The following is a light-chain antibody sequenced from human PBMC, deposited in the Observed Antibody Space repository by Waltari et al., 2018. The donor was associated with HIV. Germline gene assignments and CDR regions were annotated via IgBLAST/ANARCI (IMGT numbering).Light chain of an antibody. CDR1: NIAGRK. Sequence: YVLTQPPSVSVAPGQTARITCGGDNIAGRKVHCYQRRPGQAPALVVFDDSDRPSGIPERFAGSISGNTATLIISRVEDGDEADYYCQVWDESNEQVVFGGGTRLTVL. CDR3: QVWDESNEQVV. CDR2: DDS. V-gene: IGLV3-21*02. J-gene: IGLJ2*01.